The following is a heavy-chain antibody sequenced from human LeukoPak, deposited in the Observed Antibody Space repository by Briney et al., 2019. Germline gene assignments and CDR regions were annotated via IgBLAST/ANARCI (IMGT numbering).Heavy chain of an antibody. CDR3: ARAPSGCGGTCPSDH. D-gene: IGHD2-15*01. CDR1: GYSFTSYW. Sequence: GESLKISCKGSGYSFTSYWIGWVRQMPGKGLEWMGIIYPGDPDTRYSPSFQGQVTISADKSISTAYLQWSSLKASDTAMYYCARAPSGCGGTCPSDHWGPGTLVTVSS. CDR2: IYPGDPDT. J-gene: IGHJ4*02. V-gene: IGHV5-51*01.